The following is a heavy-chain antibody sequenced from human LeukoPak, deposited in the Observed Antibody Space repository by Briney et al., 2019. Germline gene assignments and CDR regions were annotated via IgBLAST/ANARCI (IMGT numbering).Heavy chain of an antibody. D-gene: IGHD2-15*01. J-gene: IGHJ6*03. CDR3: ARGPQLGGSGQYYYYYYYMDV. Sequence: QSGGSLRLSCAASGFTFDSYPIHWVRQAPGRGLEYVSAISCGGGSAYYAISVKGRCTISRDNYEHTVYLHMDSLKTEDLAVYYCARGPQLGGSGQYYYYYYYMDVWGKGTTVTVSS. CDR1: GFTFDSYP. CDR2: ISCGGGSA. V-gene: IGHV3-64*01.